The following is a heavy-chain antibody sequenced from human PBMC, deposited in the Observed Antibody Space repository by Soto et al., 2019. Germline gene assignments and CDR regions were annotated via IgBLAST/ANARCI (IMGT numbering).Heavy chain of an antibody. D-gene: IGHD3-3*02. CDR3: ASIPRGNIFGYIAY. V-gene: IGHV4-31*03. J-gene: IGHJ4*02. Sequence: SETLSLTCTVSGGSIISCTYYWSWIRQLPGKGLEWIAYITHTGSLTCNPSLRGRITMSGDTSRSHFSLTLTSLTAADTAVYYCASIPRGNIFGYIAYWGQGIQVTISS. CDR1: GGSIISCTYY. CDR2: ITHTGSL.